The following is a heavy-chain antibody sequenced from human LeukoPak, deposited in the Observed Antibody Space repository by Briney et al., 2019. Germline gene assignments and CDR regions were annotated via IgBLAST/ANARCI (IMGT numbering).Heavy chain of an antibody. Sequence: PSETLSLTCTVSGGSISSSSYYWGWIRQPPGKGLEWIGSIYYSGSTYYDPSLKSRVTISVDTSKNQFSLKLSSVTAADTAVYYCARLAKRIAARPGYFDYWGQGTLVTVSS. V-gene: IGHV4-39*07. J-gene: IGHJ4*02. CDR2: IYYSGST. CDR3: ARLAKRIAARPGYFDY. CDR1: GGSISSSSYY. D-gene: IGHD6-6*01.